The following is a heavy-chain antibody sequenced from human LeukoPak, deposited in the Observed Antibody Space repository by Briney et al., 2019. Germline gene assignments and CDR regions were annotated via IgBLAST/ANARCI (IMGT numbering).Heavy chain of an antibody. D-gene: IGHD3-22*01. CDR1: GYSFTSYW. Sequence: PGESQKISCKGSGYSFTSYWIGWVRQMPGKGLEWMGIIYSGDTATRYSPSFQGQVTISADKSISTAYLQWSSLKASDTAMYYCARGVTYYYDSSGYYYWSEFDYWGQGTLVTVSS. V-gene: IGHV5-51*01. CDR2: IYSGDTAT. CDR3: ARGVTYYYDSSGYYYWSEFDY. J-gene: IGHJ4*02.